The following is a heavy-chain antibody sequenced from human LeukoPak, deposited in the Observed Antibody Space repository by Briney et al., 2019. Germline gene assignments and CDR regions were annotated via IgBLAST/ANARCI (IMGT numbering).Heavy chain of an antibody. V-gene: IGHV1-69*13. CDR3: ARDLEGYYDSSGYYY. Sequence: ASVKVSCKASGYTFTSYGISWVRQAPGQGLEWMGGIIPIFGTANYAQKFQGRVTITADESTSTAYMELSSLRSEDTAVYYCARDLEGYYDSSGYYYWGQGTLVTVSS. CDR2: IIPIFGTA. D-gene: IGHD3-22*01. J-gene: IGHJ4*02. CDR1: GYTFTSYG.